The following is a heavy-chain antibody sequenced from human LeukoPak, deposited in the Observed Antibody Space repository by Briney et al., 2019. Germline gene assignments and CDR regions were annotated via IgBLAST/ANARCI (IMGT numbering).Heavy chain of an antibody. V-gene: IGHV4-39*07. D-gene: IGHD4-11*01. Sequence: SSETLSLTCTVSGGSITNTNYYWAWIRQPPGEWLEWIGSVYHSGITYYTPSLKSRVSISVDTSKNQFSLKVTSVTAADTAVYYCAREWQYQFDYWGQGSLVTISS. J-gene: IGHJ4*02. CDR2: VYHSGIT. CDR3: AREWQYQFDY. CDR1: GGSITNTNYY.